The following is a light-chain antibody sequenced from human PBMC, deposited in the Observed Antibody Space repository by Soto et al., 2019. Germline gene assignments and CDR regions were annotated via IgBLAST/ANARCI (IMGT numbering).Light chain of an antibody. J-gene: IGKJ4*01. V-gene: IGKV3-20*01. CDR1: QSVSSNY. CDR2: GAS. Sequence: EIVLTQSPGTLSLSPGERATLSCRASQSVSSNYLAWYQQKPGQAPRLLIYGASTRATCIPDRISGSGSGTDFTLTISRLEPEDFAVYYCQQYGRSPPLIFGGGTKVEIK. CDR3: QQYGRSPPLI.